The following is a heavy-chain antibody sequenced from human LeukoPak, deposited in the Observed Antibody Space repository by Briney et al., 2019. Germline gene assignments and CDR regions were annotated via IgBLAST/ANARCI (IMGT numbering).Heavy chain of an antibody. CDR3: AREWFDFDY. D-gene: IGHD3-22*01. J-gene: IGHJ4*02. CDR1: GFTFSNHA. V-gene: IGHV3-23*01. CDR2: ITGSGSST. Sequence: QTGGSLRLTCAASGFTFSNHAMTWVRQAPGKGLEWVSEITGSGSSTYYEDSVKGRFTISRDNSKNTMFLQMNSVRAEDTATYYCAREWFDFDYWGQGILVTVSS.